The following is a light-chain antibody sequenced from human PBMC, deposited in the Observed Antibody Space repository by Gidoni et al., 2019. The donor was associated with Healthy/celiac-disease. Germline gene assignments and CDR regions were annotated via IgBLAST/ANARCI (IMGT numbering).Light chain of an antibody. CDR2: AAS. CDR3: QQSYSTPPT. Sequence: DIQLTQSPSSLSASVGDRVTSTCRASQSISSYLNWYQQKPGKAPKLLIYAASSLQCGVPSRFSGSGSGTDFTLTISSLQPEDVATYYCQQSYSTPPTFGQXTKLEIK. V-gene: IGKV1-39*01. CDR1: QSISSY. J-gene: IGKJ2*01.